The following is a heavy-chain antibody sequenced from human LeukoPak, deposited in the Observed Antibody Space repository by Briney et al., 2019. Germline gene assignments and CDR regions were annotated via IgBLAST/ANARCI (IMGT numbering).Heavy chain of an antibody. Sequence: GGSLRLSCAASGFTFSSYGMHWVRQAPGKGLEWVAVIWYDGSNKYYADSVKGRFTISRDNSKNTLYLQMNSLRAEDTAVYYCAKDFGPYDSSGSYYYYGMDVWGQGTTVTVSS. J-gene: IGHJ6*02. CDR1: GFTFSSYG. CDR2: IWYDGSNK. CDR3: AKDFGPYDSSGSYYYYGMDV. D-gene: IGHD3-22*01. V-gene: IGHV3-30*02.